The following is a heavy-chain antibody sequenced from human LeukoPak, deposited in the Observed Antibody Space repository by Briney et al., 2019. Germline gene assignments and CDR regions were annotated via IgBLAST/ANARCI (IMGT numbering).Heavy chain of an antibody. V-gene: IGHV3-30*02. Sequence: GGSLRLSCAASGFTFSSYGMHWVRQAPGKGLEWVAFIRYDGSNKYYADSVKGRFTISRDNSKNTLYLQMNSLRAEDTAVYYCARDPDDYGDPRLGGRGYYGMDVWGQGTTVTVSS. CDR2: IRYDGSNK. CDR1: GFTFSSYG. CDR3: ARDPDDYGDPRLGGRGYYGMDV. D-gene: IGHD4-17*01. J-gene: IGHJ6*02.